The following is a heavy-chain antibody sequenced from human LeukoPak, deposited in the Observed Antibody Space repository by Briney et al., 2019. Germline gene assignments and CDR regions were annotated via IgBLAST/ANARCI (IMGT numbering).Heavy chain of an antibody. Sequence: SETLSLTCTVSGGSISSYFWSWIRQPPGKGLKWIGYIYYSGSTNYNPSLKSRVTISVDSKNQFSLKLSSVTAADTAVYYCARVLYSSGWFDPWGQGTLVTVSS. D-gene: IGHD6-19*01. J-gene: IGHJ5*02. CDR1: GGSISSYF. CDR2: IYYSGST. CDR3: ARVLYSSGWFDP. V-gene: IGHV4-59*01.